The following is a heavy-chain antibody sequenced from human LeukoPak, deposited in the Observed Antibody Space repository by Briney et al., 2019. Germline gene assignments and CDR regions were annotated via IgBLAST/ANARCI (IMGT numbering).Heavy chain of an antibody. CDR2: ISYDGSNK. Sequence: PGGSLRLSCAASGFTFSSYGMHWVRQAPGKGLEWVAVISYDGSNKYYADSVKGRFTISRDNSKNTLYLQMNSLRAEDTAVYFCARDNYGDYFLDYWGQGTLVTVSS. D-gene: IGHD4-17*01. CDR1: GFTFSSYG. J-gene: IGHJ4*02. CDR3: ARDNYGDYFLDY. V-gene: IGHV3-30*03.